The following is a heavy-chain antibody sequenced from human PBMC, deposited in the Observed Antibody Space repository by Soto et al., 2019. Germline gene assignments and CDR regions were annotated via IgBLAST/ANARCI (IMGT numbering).Heavy chain of an antibody. CDR1: GDSISSSGYY. V-gene: IGHV4-39*07. CDR2: INHSGST. Sequence: PSETLSLTCSVSGDSISSSGYYWSWIRQPPGKGLEWIGEINHSGSTDYNPSLKSRVTISVDTSKNQFSLKLSSVTAADTAVYYCARSRSRSRFDPWGQGTLVTVSS. J-gene: IGHJ5*02. CDR3: ARSRSRSRFDP.